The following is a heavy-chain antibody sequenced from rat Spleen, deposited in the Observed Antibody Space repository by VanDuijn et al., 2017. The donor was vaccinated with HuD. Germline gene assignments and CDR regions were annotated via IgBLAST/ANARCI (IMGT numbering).Heavy chain of an antibody. V-gene: IGHV2S63*01. CDR1: GFSLTDYS. J-gene: IGHJ3*01. CDR3: TQLPGYNYGPWFAY. Sequence: VQLKESGPGLVQPSQTLSLTCTVSGFSLTDYSVHWVRQPPGKSLEWMGVIWSDGNTAYISLLRSRLSISRDTSKSQVFLKMNSLQTDDTAIYFCTQLPGYNYGPWFAYWGQGTLVTVSS. D-gene: IGHD1-4*01. CDR2: IWSDGNT.